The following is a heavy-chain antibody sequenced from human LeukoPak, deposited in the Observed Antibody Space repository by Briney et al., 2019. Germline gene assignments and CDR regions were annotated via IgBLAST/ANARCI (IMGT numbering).Heavy chain of an antibody. J-gene: IGHJ6*03. CDR3: ARAGPPDYYYYYMDV. Sequence: ASVKVSCKASGYTFTGYYMHGVRQAPGQGLEWMGWINPSSGGTNYAQKFQGRVTMTRDTSISTAYMELSRLRSDDTAVYYCARAGPPDYYYYYMDVWGKGTTVTVSS. CDR2: INPSSGGT. CDR1: GYTFTGYY. V-gene: IGHV1-2*02.